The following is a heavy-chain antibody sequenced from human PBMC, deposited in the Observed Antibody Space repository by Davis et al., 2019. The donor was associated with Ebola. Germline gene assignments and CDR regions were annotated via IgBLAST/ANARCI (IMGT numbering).Heavy chain of an antibody. J-gene: IGHJ5*02. CDR1: GYTFTAHY. Sequence: ASVKVSCKTSGYTFTAHYLHWVRQAPGQGLEWVGWISAYNGDTNYARDFQGRVTMTTDTSTGTVYMELTSLRSDDTAVYYCARDSMPVLLWLTELSPRDWFDPWGQGTLVTVS. CDR3: ARDSMPVLLWLTELSPRDWFDP. V-gene: IGHV1-18*04. CDR2: ISAYNGDT. D-gene: IGHD3-10*01.